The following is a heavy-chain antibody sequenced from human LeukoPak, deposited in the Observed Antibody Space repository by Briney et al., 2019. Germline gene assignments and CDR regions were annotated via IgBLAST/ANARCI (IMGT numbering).Heavy chain of an antibody. CDR2: ISGSGGST. CDR3: AKVKSGCGGDCYFSCFDY. J-gene: IGHJ4*02. V-gene: IGHV3-23*01. Sequence: PGGSLRLSCAASGFTFSTYAMSWVRQAPGKGLEWASAISGSGGSTYFADSVKGRFTISRDNSKNTLYLQMNSLRVEDTAVYYCAKVKSGCGGDCYFSCFDYWGQGTLVTVSS. D-gene: IGHD2-21*02. CDR1: GFTFSTYA.